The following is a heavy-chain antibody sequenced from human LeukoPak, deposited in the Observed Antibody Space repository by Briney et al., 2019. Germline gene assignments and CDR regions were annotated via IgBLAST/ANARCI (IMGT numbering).Heavy chain of an antibody. Sequence: PGGPLRLSCAASGFSFSKYAMHWVRHAPGKGLEWVAVISFDETKKYYADSVKGRFTISRDNSNNTLFLQMNSLKTEDTAVYFCARMKVIKGASLDYWGQGSLVTVSS. CDR3: ARMKVIKGASLDY. J-gene: IGHJ4*02. D-gene: IGHD2/OR15-2a*01. CDR1: GFSFSKYA. CDR2: ISFDETKK. V-gene: IGHV3-30-3*01.